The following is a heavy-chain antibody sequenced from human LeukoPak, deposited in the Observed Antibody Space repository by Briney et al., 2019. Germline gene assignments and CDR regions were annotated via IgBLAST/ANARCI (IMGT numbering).Heavy chain of an antibody. J-gene: IGHJ3*02. CDR3: ARDWGYYAFDI. D-gene: IGHD2-15*01. V-gene: IGHV4-39*07. CDR2: INHSGST. Sequence: NPSETLSLTCTVSGGSISSGGYYWSWIRQPPGKGLEWIGEINHSGSTNYNPSLKSRVTISVDTSKNQFSLKLSSVTAADTAVYYCARDWGYYAFDIWGQGTMVTVSS. CDR1: GGSISSGGYY.